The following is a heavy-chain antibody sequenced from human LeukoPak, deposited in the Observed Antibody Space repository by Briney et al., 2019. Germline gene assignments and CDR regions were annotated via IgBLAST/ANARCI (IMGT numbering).Heavy chain of an antibody. CDR3: AKGQQRELPTYVDG. Sequence: GGCLRVSCASTRFTFDDYAMHGLRQAPARGRAGVSGISWYSGKIGYADSVNGRFIISRDNAKNSLYLQMSSLRAEDMALYYCAKGQQRELPTYVDGWGQAALGTVS. V-gene: IGHV3-9*03. CDR1: RFTFDDYA. J-gene: IGHJ4*02. CDR2: ISWYSGKI. D-gene: IGHD1-26*01.